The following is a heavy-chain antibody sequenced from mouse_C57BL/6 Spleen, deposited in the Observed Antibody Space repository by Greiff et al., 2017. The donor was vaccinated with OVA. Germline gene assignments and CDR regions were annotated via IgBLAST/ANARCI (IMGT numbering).Heavy chain of an antibody. J-gene: IGHJ2*01. D-gene: IGHD4-1*01. CDR3: ARSGLGSSFDY. V-gene: IGHV1-80*01. CDR1: GYAFSSYW. CDR2: IYPGDGDT. Sequence: VQLQQSGAELVKPGASVKISCKASGYAFSSYWMNWVKQRPGQGLEWIGQIYPGDGDTNYNGKFKGKATLTAEKSSSTAYMQLSSLTSEDAAVYFCARSGLGSSFDYWGQGTTLTVSS.